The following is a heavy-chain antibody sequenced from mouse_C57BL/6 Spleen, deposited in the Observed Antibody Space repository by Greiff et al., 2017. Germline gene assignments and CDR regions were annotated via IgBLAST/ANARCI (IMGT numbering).Heavy chain of an antibody. CDR2: IYPRDGST. D-gene: IGHD1-1*01. V-gene: IGHV1-85*01. Sequence: VKLQESGPELVKPGASVKLSCKASGYTFTSYDINWVKQRPGQGLEWIGWIYPRDGSTKYNEKFKGKATLTVDTSSSTAYMELHSLTSEDSAVYFCARGHGSSYDYFDYWGQGTTLTVSS. J-gene: IGHJ2*01. CDR1: GYTFTSYD. CDR3: ARGHGSSYDYFDY.